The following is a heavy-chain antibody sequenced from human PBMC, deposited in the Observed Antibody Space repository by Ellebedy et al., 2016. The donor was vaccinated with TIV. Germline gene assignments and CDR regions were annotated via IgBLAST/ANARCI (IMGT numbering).Heavy chain of an antibody. Sequence: AASVKVSCKASGYTFTNFDINWVRQAPGQGLEWMGWINPNSGDTNYAQKFQGWVTMTRDTSISTAYMELSRLRSDDTADYYCARQEMATIGDSFDIWGQGTMVTVSS. V-gene: IGHV1-2*04. CDR2: INPNSGDT. CDR1: GYTFTNFD. CDR3: ARQEMATIGDSFDI. J-gene: IGHJ3*02. D-gene: IGHD5-24*01.